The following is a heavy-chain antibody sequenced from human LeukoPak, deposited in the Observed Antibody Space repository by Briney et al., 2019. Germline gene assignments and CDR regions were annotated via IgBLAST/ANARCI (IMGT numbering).Heavy chain of an antibody. CDR1: GYTFTGYY. Sequence: ASVKVSCKASGYTFTGYYMHWVRQAPGQGLEWMGWVNPNSGGTNYAQKFQGRVTMTRDTSISTAYMELSRLRSGDTAVYYCARDSGSYSSSWSTKNWFDPWGQGTLVTVSS. CDR3: ARDSGSYSSSWSTKNWFDP. D-gene: IGHD6-13*01. V-gene: IGHV1-2*02. CDR2: VNPNSGGT. J-gene: IGHJ5*02.